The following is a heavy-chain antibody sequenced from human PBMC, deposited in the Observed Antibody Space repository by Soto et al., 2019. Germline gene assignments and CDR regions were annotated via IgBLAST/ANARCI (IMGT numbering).Heavy chain of an antibody. CDR1: GGTFSSYA. CDR3: ARTPTLYDFWSGYQYYFDY. J-gene: IGHJ4*02. V-gene: IGHV1-69*12. CDR2: IIPIFGTA. D-gene: IGHD3-3*01. Sequence: QVQLVQSGAEVKKPGSSVKVSCKASGGTFSSYAISWVRQAPGQGLEWMGGIIPIFGTANYAQKFQGRVTITADESTSTAYMELSSLRSEDTAVYYCARTPTLYDFWSGYQYYFDYWGQGTLVTVSS.